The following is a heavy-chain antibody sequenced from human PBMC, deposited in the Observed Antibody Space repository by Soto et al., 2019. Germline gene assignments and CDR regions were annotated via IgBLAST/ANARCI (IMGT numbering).Heavy chain of an antibody. CDR1: GFSFSDYY. J-gene: IGHJ4*02. D-gene: IGHD3-3*01. CDR2: THPNNGAT. Sequence: QVQLVQSGADVKKPGASVKVSCKTSGFSFSDYYLHWVRQVPGEGLEWMGWTHPNNGATKYSRKFRGRVTMTRDTSTNTAYMELSGLRSDDTAVYYCAKDGRNFWRGYYSYQFDSWGQGSLVTVSS. CDR3: AKDGRNFWRGYYSYQFDS. V-gene: IGHV1-2*02.